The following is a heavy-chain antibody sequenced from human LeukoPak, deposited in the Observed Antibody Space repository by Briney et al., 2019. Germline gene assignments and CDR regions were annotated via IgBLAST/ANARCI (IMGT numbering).Heavy chain of an antibody. CDR3: AVGSCSGGSCYSDPRDDY. Sequence: SETLSLTCAVSGGSFRGYYWSWIRQPPRKGLEWIGEINHRGFTNYNPSLNSRVTISVDTSKNQFSLKLSSVTAADTAIYYCAVGSCSGGSCYSDPRDDYWGQRTLVTVSS. D-gene: IGHD2-15*01. J-gene: IGHJ4*02. V-gene: IGHV4-34*01. CDR2: INHRGFT. CDR1: GGSFRGYY.